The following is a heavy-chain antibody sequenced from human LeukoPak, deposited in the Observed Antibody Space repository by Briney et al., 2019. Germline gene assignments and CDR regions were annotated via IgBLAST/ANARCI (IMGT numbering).Heavy chain of an antibody. V-gene: IGHV1-18*01. D-gene: IGHD3-10*01. J-gene: IGHJ4*02. CDR1: GYTFTSYG. Sequence: ASVKVSCKASGYTFTSYGISWVRQAPGQGLEWMGWISTYNGNTNYAQKLQGRVTMTTDTSTSTAYMELRSLRSDDTAVYYCARLTMVRGVIGPVFDYWGQGTLVTVSS. CDR3: ARLTMVRGVIGPVFDY. CDR2: ISTYNGNT.